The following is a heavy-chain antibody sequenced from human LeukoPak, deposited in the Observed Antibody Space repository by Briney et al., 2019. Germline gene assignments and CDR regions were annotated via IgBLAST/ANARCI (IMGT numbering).Heavy chain of an antibody. Sequence: GGSLRLSCAASGFTFSSYEMNWVRQAPGEGLEWVSVTYSGGRTYYADSVKGRFTISRDNSKNTLYLQMNSLRAEDTAVYYCARVYYGSGSLHYYYYYMDVWGKGTTVTISS. CDR1: GFTFSSYE. J-gene: IGHJ6*03. V-gene: IGHV3-53*01. CDR3: ARVYYGSGSLHYYYYYMDV. CDR2: TYSGGRT. D-gene: IGHD3-10*01.